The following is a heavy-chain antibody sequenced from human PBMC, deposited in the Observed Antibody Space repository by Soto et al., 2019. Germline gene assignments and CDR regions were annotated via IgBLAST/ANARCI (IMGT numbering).Heavy chain of an antibody. J-gene: IGHJ4*02. Sequence: QVQLVESGGGVVQPGRSLRLSCAASGFTFSSYAMHWVRQAPGKGLEWVAVISYDRSNKYYADSVKGRFTISRDNSKNTLYLQMNSLRAEDTAVYYCARGCSGGSCYSDRVGGFDYWGQGTLVTVSS. D-gene: IGHD2-15*01. CDR2: ISYDRSNK. CDR1: GFTFSSYA. CDR3: ARGCSGGSCYSDRVGGFDY. V-gene: IGHV3-30-3*01.